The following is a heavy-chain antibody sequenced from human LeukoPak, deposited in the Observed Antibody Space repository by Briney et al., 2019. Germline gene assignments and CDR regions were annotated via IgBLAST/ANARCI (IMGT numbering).Heavy chain of an antibody. J-gene: IGHJ5*02. CDR1: GGSFSGYY. V-gene: IGHV4-34*01. Sequence: SETLSLTCAVYGGSFSGYYWSWIRQPPGKGLEWIGEINHSGSTNYNPSLKSRVTISVDTSKNQFSLKLSSVTAADTAVYYCARGRRYYYGPGSYNWFDPWGQGTVVTVSS. CDR2: INHSGST. D-gene: IGHD3-10*01. CDR3: ARGRRYYYGPGSYNWFDP.